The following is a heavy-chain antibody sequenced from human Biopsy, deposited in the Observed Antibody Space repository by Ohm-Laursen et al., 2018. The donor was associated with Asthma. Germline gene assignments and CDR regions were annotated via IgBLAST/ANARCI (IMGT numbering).Heavy chain of an antibody. J-gene: IGHJ4*02. CDR2: HDHEEGGT. CDR3: ASDSPKDYVRYNFQF. CDR1: GYSLTDLS. V-gene: IGHV1-24*01. D-gene: IGHD4-17*01. Sequence: GASVKVSCKTSGYSLTDLSMHWVRQAPGQGLEWMGGHDHEEGGTVNARRFQGRVTMTEDTSTDTAYMELSSLSSDDTAVYYCASDSPKDYVRYNFQFWGQGTLVTVSS.